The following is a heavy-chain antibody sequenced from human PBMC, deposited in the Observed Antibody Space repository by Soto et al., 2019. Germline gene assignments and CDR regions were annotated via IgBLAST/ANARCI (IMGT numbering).Heavy chain of an antibody. D-gene: IGHD3-9*01. CDR1: GGSFSGYY. V-gene: IGHV4-34*01. Sequence: SETQSLTCAVYGGSFSGYYWSWIRQPPGKGLEWIGEINHSGSTNYNPSLKSRVTISVDTSKNQFSLKLSSVTAADTAVYYCARGPPYYDILTGYYLRPFDYWGQGTLVTVSS. CDR3: ARGPPYYDILTGYYLRPFDY. CDR2: INHSGST. J-gene: IGHJ4*02.